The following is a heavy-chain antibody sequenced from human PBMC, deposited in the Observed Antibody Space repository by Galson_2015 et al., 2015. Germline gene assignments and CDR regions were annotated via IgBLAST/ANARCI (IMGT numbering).Heavy chain of an antibody. J-gene: IGHJ2*01. CDR2: IYPGDSDT. D-gene: IGHD3-22*01. Sequence: QSGAEVKKPGESLKISCTGSGSSFTKYWIGWVRQMPGKGLEWMGIIYPGDSDTRYSPSFQGQVTISADKSISTAYLQWSSLKASDTATYYCVRGRDFYDSANHYIWYFDLWGRGTLVTVSS. V-gene: IGHV5-51*01. CDR1: GSSFTKYW. CDR3: VRGRDFYDSANHYIWYFDL.